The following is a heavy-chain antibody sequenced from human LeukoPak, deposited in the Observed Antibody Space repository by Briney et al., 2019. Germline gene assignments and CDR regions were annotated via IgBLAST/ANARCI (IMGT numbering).Heavy chain of an antibody. CDR1: GGSISSYY. CDR2: IYSSGST. Sequence: SETLSLTCTVSGGSISSYYWNWIRLPPGKGLEWIGYIYSSGSTIYNPSLKSRATISVDTSKDQFSLKLSSVTAADTAVYYCARHGRYSSSWFLDYMDVWGKGTTVTISS. J-gene: IGHJ6*03. CDR3: ARHGRYSSSWFLDYMDV. V-gene: IGHV4-59*08. D-gene: IGHD6-13*01.